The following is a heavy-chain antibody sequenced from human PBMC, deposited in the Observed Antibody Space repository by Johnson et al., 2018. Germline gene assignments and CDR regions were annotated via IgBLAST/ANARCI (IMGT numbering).Heavy chain of an antibody. CDR3: ARDPQLGYYYYGMDV. CDR2: ISYDGSNK. CDR1: GFTFSSYG. D-gene: IGHD2-2*01. J-gene: IGHJ6*02. V-gene: IGHV3-30*03. Sequence: VQLVESGGGVVQPGRSLRLSCAASGFTFSSYGMHWVRQAPGKGLEWVAVISYDGSNKYYADSVKGRFTISRDNSKNTLYLQMNSLRAEDTAVYYCARDPQLGYYYYGMDVWGQGTTVTVSS.